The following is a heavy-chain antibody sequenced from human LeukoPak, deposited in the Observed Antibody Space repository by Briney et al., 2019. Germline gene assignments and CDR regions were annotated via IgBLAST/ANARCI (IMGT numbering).Heavy chain of an antibody. Sequence: SETLSLTRTVSGGSISSSSYYWGWIRQPPGKGLEWIGSIYYSGSTYYNPSLKSRVTISVDTSKNQFSLKLSSVTAADTAVYYCARPTNWGSTYAFDIWGQGTMVTVSS. CDR2: IYYSGST. CDR1: GGSISSSSYY. J-gene: IGHJ3*02. V-gene: IGHV4-39*07. D-gene: IGHD7-27*01. CDR3: ARPTNWGSTYAFDI.